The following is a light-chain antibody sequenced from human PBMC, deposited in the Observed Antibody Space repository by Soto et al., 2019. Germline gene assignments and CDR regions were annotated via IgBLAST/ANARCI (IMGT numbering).Light chain of an antibody. CDR1: QGIRND. CDR3: LQDYNYPWT. Sequence: AIQMTRSPSSLSSSFGGRVTITFLASQGIRNDLGWYQQEPGKAPKLLIYAASSLESGVPSRFSGSGSGTDFTLTISSLQPEDFATYYCLQDYNYPWTFGQGTKVDI. V-gene: IGKV1-6*01. J-gene: IGKJ1*01. CDR2: AAS.